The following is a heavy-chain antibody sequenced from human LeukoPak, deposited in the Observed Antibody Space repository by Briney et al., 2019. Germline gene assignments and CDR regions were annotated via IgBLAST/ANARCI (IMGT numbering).Heavy chain of an antibody. CDR2: LYYSGNT. D-gene: IGHD6-19*01. V-gene: IGHV4-59*04. CDR1: GGSISTYY. J-gene: IGHJ6*03. Sequence: PSETLSLTCTASGGSISTYYWNWIRQPPGKGLEWIGSLYYSGNTYYNPSLKSRVTMSVDTSKNQFSLKLSSVTAADTAVYYCARNIAVAGRGDYMDVWGKGTTVTIFS. CDR3: ARNIAVAGRGDYMDV.